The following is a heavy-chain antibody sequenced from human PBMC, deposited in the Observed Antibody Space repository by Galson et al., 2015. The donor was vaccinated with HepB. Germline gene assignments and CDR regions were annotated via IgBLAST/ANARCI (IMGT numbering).Heavy chain of an antibody. V-gene: IGHV1-58*01. D-gene: IGHD4-17*01. Sequence: SVKVSCKASGFTFTSSAVQWVRQARGQRLEWIGWIVVGSGNTNYAQKFQERVTITRDMSTSTAYMELSSLRSEDTAVYYCAAEGPDYGDYVGYWGQGTLVTVSS. CDR3: AAEGPDYGDYVGY. CDR1: GFTFTSSA. CDR2: IVVGSGNT. J-gene: IGHJ4*02.